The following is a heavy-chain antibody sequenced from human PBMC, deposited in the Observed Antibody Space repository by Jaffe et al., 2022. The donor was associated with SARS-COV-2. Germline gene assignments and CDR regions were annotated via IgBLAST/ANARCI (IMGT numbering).Heavy chain of an antibody. CDR1: GFTFGDYA. CDR3: TRGPYVDTVYFDP. V-gene: IGHV3-49*05. D-gene: IGHD5-18*01. J-gene: IGHJ5*02. Sequence: EVQLVESGGGLVKPGRSLRLSCTASGFTFGDYAMSWFRQAPGKGLEWVGFIRSKAYGGTTEYAASVKGRFTISRDDSKSIAYLQMNSLKTEDTAVYYCTRGPYVDTVYFDPWGQGTLVTVSS. CDR2: IRSKAYGGTT.